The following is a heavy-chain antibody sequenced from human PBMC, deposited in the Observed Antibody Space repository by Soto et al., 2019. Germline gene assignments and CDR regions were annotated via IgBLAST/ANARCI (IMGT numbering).Heavy chain of an antibody. V-gene: IGHV4-59*01. D-gene: IGHD3-9*01. CDR3: ASLTYDILTGEFDAFDI. CDR2: IYYSGST. J-gene: IGHJ3*02. Sequence: SETLSLTCTVSGGSISSYYWSWIRQPPGKGLEWIGYIYYSGSTNYNPSLKSRVTISVDTSKNQFSLKLSSVTAADTAVYYCASLTYDILTGEFDAFDIWGQGTMVTVSS. CDR1: GGSISSYY.